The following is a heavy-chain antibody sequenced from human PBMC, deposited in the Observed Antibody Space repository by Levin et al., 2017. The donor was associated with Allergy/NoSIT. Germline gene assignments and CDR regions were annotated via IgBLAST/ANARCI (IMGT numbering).Heavy chain of an antibody. J-gene: IGHJ4*02. D-gene: IGHD2-21*01. CDR1: GDSIRNYY. CDR3: AREHKDYDGDGYYYGC. Sequence: SQTLSLTCTVSGDSIRNYYWSWIRQPAGKGLEWIGRIYTSGNTDYNPSLQRRVTMSVDTSKNQFSLQLTSVTAADTAVYYCAREHKDYDGDGYYYGCWGQGTLVTVSS. CDR2: IYTSGNT. V-gene: IGHV4-4*07.